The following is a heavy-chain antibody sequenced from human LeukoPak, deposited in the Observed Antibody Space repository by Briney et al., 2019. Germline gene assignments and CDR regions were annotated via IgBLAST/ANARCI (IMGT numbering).Heavy chain of an antibody. CDR3: AKRADIVVVVAATRFDY. J-gene: IGHJ4*02. CDR1: GFTFSDYY. Sequence: GGSLRLSCAASGFTFSDYYMSWIRQAPGKGLEWVSYISSSGSTIYYADSVKGRFTISRDNSKNTLYLQMNSLRAEDTAVYYCAKRADIVVVVAATRFDYWGQGTLVTVSS. D-gene: IGHD2-15*01. V-gene: IGHV3-11*01. CDR2: ISSSGSTI.